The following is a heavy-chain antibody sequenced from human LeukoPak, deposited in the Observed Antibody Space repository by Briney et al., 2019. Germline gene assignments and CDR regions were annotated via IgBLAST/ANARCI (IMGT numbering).Heavy chain of an antibody. CDR2: IYGDDET. CDR3: AGPSDSSRWHMGSCFDI. J-gene: IGHJ3*02. V-gene: IGHV3-66*02. D-gene: IGHD6-13*01. Sequence: GGSLRLSCAASGFTITTNYMNWVRQAPGKGLEWVSVIYGDDETNYADSVKGRFTISRDNSKNTLYLQMNSLRAEDTAVYYCAGPSDSSRWHMGSCFDIWGQGTMVTVFS. CDR1: GFTITTNY.